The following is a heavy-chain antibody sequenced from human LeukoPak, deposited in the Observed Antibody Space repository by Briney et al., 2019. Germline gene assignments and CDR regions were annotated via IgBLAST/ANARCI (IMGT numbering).Heavy chain of an antibody. CDR1: GFTFSAYS. D-gene: IGHD3-22*01. V-gene: IGHV3-21*01. CDR3: ARDSTPYDSSGYCYDY. J-gene: IGHJ4*02. Sequence: GGSLRLSCAASGFTFSAYSMNWVRQAPGKGLEWVSSTSTGSSYIYYADSVKGRFTISRENAKNSLYLQMNSLRAEDTAVYYCARDSTPYDSSGYCYDYWGQGTLVTVSS. CDR2: TSTGSSYI.